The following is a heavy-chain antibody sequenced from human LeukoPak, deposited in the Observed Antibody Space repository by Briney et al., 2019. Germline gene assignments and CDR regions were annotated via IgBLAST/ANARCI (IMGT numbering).Heavy chain of an antibody. V-gene: IGHV3-21*01. CDR3: ARGSSSTYGMDV. CDR1: GFTFSSYS. D-gene: IGHD2-2*01. CDR2: ISSSSSYI. Sequence: GGSLRLSCAASGFTFSSYSMNWFRQAPGKGLEWVSSISSSSSYIYYADSVKGRFTISRDNAKNSLYLQMNSLRAEDTAVYYCARGSSSTYGMDVWGQGTTVTVSS. J-gene: IGHJ6*02.